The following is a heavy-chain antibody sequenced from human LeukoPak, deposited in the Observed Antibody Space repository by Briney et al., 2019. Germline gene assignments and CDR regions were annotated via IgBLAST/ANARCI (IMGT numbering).Heavy chain of an antibody. J-gene: IGHJ4*02. D-gene: IGHD2-8*02. CDR1: GFTFSTFA. V-gene: IGHV3-23*01. Sequence: GGSLRHSCAASGFTFSTFAMIWVRQPPGKGLAWVASIFPSGGAIHYADSVRGRFTISRDNSKSTLSLQMNSLRAEDTAIYYCATYRQVLLPFESWGQGTLVTVSS. CDR3: ATYRQVLLPFES. CDR2: IFPSGGAI.